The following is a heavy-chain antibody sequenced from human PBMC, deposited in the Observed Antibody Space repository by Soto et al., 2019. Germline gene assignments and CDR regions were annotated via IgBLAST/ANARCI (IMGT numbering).Heavy chain of an antibody. V-gene: IGHV3-23*01. J-gene: IGHJ6*02. D-gene: IGHD4-17*01. Sequence: EVQLLESGGGLVQPGESLRLSCAASGFTFSSYAMSWVRQAPGKGLEWVSTISGSGGSTYYADSVKGRFTISRDNYMNTLFLQVNRLRVEDTALYYCAKVWERTVTTRIYFYGMDVWGQGTTVTVSS. CDR3: AKVWERTVTTRIYFYGMDV. CDR2: ISGSGGST. CDR1: GFTFSSYA.